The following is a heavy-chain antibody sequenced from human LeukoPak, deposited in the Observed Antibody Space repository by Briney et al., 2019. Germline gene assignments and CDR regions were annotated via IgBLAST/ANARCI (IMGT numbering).Heavy chain of an antibody. J-gene: IGHJ4*02. V-gene: IGHV4-59*01. CDR1: GGSISSYY. D-gene: IGHD3-22*01. CDR2: IYYSGST. CDR3: ARTPYDSSGYPSLFDY. Sequence: SETLSLTCTVSGGSISSYYWSWIRQPPGKGLEWIGYIYYSGSTNYNPSLKSRVTISVDTSKNQFSLKLSSVTAADTAVYYCARTPYDSSGYPSLFDYWGQGTLVTVSS.